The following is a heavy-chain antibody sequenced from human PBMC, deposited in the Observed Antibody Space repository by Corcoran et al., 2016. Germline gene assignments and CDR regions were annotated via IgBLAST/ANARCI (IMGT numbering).Heavy chain of an antibody. CDR3: ARRDIVGATSDAFDI. CDR2: IDPSDSYT. D-gene: IGHD1-26*01. V-gene: IGHV5-10-1*03. J-gene: IGHJ3*02. CDR1: GYSFTSYW. Sequence: EVQLVQSGAEVKKPGESLRISCKGSGYSFTSYWISWVRQMPGKGLEWMGRIDPSDSYTHYSPSFQGHVTISAEKSISTAYLQWSSLKASDTALYYCARRDIVGATSDAFDIWCKGTMVTVSS.